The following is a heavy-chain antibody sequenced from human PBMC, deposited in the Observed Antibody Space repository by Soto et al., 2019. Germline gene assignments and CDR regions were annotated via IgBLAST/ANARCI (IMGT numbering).Heavy chain of an antibody. CDR1: GYIFSDYY. Sequence: SSVKVSCKAAGYIFSDYYIHWVRQAPGQGLAGVGWINPKSGASDYAQKFQGSVTMTRDTSISTVYMDLSRLRTDDTAVYICARVRMTILGVAMGKNWIDPWGQGTLVTVSS. CDR2: INPKSGAS. D-gene: IGHD3-3*01. CDR3: ARVRMTILGVAMGKNWIDP. V-gene: IGHV1-2*02. J-gene: IGHJ5*02.